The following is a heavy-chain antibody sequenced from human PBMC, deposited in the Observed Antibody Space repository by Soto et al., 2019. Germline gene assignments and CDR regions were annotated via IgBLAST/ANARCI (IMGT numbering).Heavy chain of an antibody. CDR3: ASHLWGDGSWDT. J-gene: IGHJ5*02. CDR2: VLTTERP. Sequence: QVHLQESGPGLVKPSETLSLSCTVSGASVSGYYWSWIRQPPGRRLEWIAYVLTTERPKYNPSLESRVTIWVDTSKNQVSLRLNSVTGADTAVYYCASHLWGDGSWDTWGQGTLLTVSS. CDR1: GASVSGYY. D-gene: IGHD3-16*01. V-gene: IGHV4-59*02.